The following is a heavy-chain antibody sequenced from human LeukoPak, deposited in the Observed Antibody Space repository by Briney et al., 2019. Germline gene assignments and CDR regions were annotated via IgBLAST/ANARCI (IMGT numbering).Heavy chain of an antibody. CDR1: GYSISSGYY. V-gene: IGHV4-38-2*02. CDR2: IHHSGST. J-gene: IGHJ1*01. Sequence: PSETLSLTCTVSGYSISSGYYWGWIRQPPGKGLEWIGSIHHSGSTNYNPSLKSRVTISLDTSKNQFSLKLSSVTAADTAVYYCARAYGGNSQYFQHWGQSTLVTVSS. D-gene: IGHD4-23*01. CDR3: ARAYGGNSQYFQH.